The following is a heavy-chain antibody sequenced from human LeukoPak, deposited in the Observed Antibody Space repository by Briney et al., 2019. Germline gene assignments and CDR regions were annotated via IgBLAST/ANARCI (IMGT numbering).Heavy chain of an antibody. D-gene: IGHD1-1*01. V-gene: IGHV3-23*01. CDR3: AKGKLDPFDY. Sequence: GGSLRLSCAASGFTFSSYAMSWSRQAPGKGLEWVSGISGSGGSTYYADSVKGRFTISRDNSKNTLYLQMNSLRAEDTAVYYCAKGKLDPFDYWGQGTLVTVSS. CDR2: ISGSGGST. J-gene: IGHJ4*02. CDR1: GFTFSSYA.